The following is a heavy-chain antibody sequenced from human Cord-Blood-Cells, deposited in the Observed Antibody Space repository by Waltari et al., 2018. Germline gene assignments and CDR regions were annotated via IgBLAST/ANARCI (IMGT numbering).Heavy chain of an antibody. J-gene: IGHJ2*01. CDR3: ARGWNAGALGPIRGFDL. D-gene: IGHD1-1*01. CDR2: IYYSGST. CDR1: GGSISSGGYY. Sequence: QVQLQESGPGLVKPSQTLSLTCTVSGGSISSGGYYWSWIRQHPGKGLEWIGYIYYSGSTYYNPSLKRRVTISVDTSKNQFSLKLSSVTAADTAVYYCARGWNAGALGPIRGFDLWGRGTLVTVSS. V-gene: IGHV4-31*03.